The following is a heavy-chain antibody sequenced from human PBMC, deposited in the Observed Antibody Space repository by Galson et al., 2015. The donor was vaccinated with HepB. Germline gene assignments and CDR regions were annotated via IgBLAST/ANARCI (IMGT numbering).Heavy chain of an antibody. V-gene: IGHV1-2*04. J-gene: IGHJ6*02. CDR3: ARADQSWLPPITNGMDV. CDR2: INPNSGGT. D-gene: IGHD3-10*01. Sequence: SVKVSCKASGYTFTGYYMHWVRQAPGQGLEWMGWINPNSGGTNYAQKFQGWVTMTRDTSISTAYMELSRLRSDDTAVYYCARADQSWLPPITNGMDVWGQGTTVTVSS. CDR1: GYTFTGYY.